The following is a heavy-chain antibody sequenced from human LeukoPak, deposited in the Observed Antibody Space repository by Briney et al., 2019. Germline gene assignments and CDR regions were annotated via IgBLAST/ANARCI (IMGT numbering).Heavy chain of an antibody. CDR1: GFTFSSYG. Sequence: PGGSLRLSCAASGFTFSSYGMHWVRQAPGKGLEWVAFIRYDGSNKYYADSVKGRFTISRDNSKNTLYLQMNSLRAEDTAVYYCAKDSDIVVVVAAVLGPYWGQGTLVTFSS. CDR3: AKDSDIVVVVAAVLGPY. D-gene: IGHD2-15*01. V-gene: IGHV3-30*02. CDR2: IRYDGSNK. J-gene: IGHJ4*02.